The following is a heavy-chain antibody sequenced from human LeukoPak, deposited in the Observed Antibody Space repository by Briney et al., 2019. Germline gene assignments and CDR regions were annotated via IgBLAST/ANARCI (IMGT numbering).Heavy chain of an antibody. V-gene: IGHV3-74*01. J-gene: IGHJ3*02. CDR1: GFTFSSYW. D-gene: IGHD3-10*01. Sequence: TGGSLRLSCAASGFTFSSYWMHWVRQVPGKGLVWVSRINSDGSSTSYAGSVKGRFTISRDNAKNTLYVQMNSLRVEDTAVYYCSTGSGHAFDIWGRGTMVTVSS. CDR2: INSDGSST. CDR3: STGSGHAFDI.